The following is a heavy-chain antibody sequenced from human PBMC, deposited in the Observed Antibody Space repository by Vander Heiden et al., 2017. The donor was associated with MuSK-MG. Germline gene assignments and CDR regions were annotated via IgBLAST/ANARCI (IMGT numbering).Heavy chain of an antibody. CDR3: ARGLLLRGLDV. CDR2: IYYRSKWSY. V-gene: IGHV6-1*01. J-gene: IGHJ6*02. CDR1: GDSASSNSAA. Sequence: QVQLQQSGPGLVKPSQTLSPTCDISGDSASSNSAAWSWIRQSPSRGLEWLGRIYYRSKWSYDYAVSVKSRITVNPDTPKNQFSLQLNSATPDDTAVYYCARGLLLRGLDVWGQGTTVTVSS.